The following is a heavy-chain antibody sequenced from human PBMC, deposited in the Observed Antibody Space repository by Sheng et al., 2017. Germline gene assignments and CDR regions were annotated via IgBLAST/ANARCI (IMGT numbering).Heavy chain of an antibody. CDR2: FDPEDGET. D-gene: IGHD1-1*01. J-gene: IGHJ3*01. CDR1: GYTLTELS. Sequence: QVQLVQSGAEVKKPGASVKVSCKVSGYTLTELSMHWVRQAPGKGLEWMGGFDPEDGETLYAQKFQGRVTMTEDTSTDTAYMELSSLRSDDTAVYYCTTDQSPSYNWNAFDLWGQGTMVTVSS. V-gene: IGHV1-24*01. CDR3: TTDQSPSYNWNAFDL.